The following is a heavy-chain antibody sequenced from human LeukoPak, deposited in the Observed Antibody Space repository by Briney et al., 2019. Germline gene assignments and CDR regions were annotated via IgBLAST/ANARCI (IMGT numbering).Heavy chain of an antibody. CDR2: ISAYNGNT. D-gene: IGHD6-6*01. V-gene: IGHV1-18*01. J-gene: IGHJ3*02. Sequence: ASVKVSCKASGYTFTSYGISWVRQAPGQGLEWMGWISAYNGNTNYAQKLQGRVTMTTDTSTSTAYMELRSLRSDDTAVYYCARDSSSSGDDAFDIWGQGTMVIVSS. CDR1: GYTFTSYG. CDR3: ARDSSSSGDDAFDI.